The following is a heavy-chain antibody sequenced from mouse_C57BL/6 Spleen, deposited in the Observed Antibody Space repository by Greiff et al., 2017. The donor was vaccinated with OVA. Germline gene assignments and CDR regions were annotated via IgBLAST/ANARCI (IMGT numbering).Heavy chain of an antibody. V-gene: IGHV2-5*01. Sequence: VQLVESGPGLVQPSQSLSITCTVSGFSLTSYGVHWVRQSPGKGLEWLGVIWRGGSTDYNAAFMSRLSITKDNSKSQVFFKMNSLQADDTAIYYCAKNSGATTVVGYFDVWGTGTTVTVSS. D-gene: IGHD1-1*01. J-gene: IGHJ1*03. CDR3: AKNSGATTVVGYFDV. CDR1: GFSLTSYG. CDR2: IWRGGST.